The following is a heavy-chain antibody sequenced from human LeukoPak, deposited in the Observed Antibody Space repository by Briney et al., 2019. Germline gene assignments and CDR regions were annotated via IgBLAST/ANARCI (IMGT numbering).Heavy chain of an antibody. CDR2: INHSGST. V-gene: IGHV4-34*01. J-gene: IGHJ4*02. CDR1: GGSFSGYY. CDR3: ARGAGYSGYDWVFDY. D-gene: IGHD5-12*01. Sequence: SETLSLTCAVYGGSFSGYYWSWIRQPPGTGLEWIWEINHSGSTNYNPSHKSRVTISVDTSKIQFSLKLSSVTAADTAVYYCARGAGYSGYDWVFDYWGQGTLVTVSS.